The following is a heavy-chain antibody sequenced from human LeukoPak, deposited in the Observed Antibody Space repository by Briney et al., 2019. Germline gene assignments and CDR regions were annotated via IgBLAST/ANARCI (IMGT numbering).Heavy chain of an antibody. Sequence: GGSLRLSCAASGFTFSSYAMSWVRQAPGKGLECVSGISAGGGSTYYADSVKGRLTVSRDNSKNTLYLQMNSLRAEDTAVYYCAKEELDSGAYWGQGTLVTVSS. J-gene: IGHJ4*02. V-gene: IGHV3-23*01. CDR2: ISAGGGST. D-gene: IGHD1-26*01. CDR1: GFTFSSYA. CDR3: AKEELDSGAY.